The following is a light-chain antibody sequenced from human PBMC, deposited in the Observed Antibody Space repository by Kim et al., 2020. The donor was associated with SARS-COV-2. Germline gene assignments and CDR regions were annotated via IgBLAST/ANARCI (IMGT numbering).Light chain of an antibody. CDR1: TSNVGPCDL. V-gene: IGLV1-40*01. CDR3: QSYDSSMSAVV. CDR2: DSN. Sequence: KVTIACTGGTSNVGPCDLFHWYQHLPGTAPKLLIYDSNIRPSGVPHRFSGSKSDTSASLAITGLQAEDEADYYCQSYDSSMSAVVFGGGTQLTVL. J-gene: IGLJ2*01.